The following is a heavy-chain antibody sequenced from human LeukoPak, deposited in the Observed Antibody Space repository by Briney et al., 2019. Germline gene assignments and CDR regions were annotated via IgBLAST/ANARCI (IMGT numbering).Heavy chain of an antibody. CDR3: ARVTKKWELLRSAFDI. Sequence: LSGGSLRLSCAASGFTFSTYWMTWVRQAPGKGLEWVANMKRDGSEVYYANSVKGHFTISRDNAKNSLYLQMNSLRAEDTAVYYCARVTKKWELLRSAFDIWGQGTMVTVSS. V-gene: IGHV3-7*03. CDR2: MKRDGSEV. D-gene: IGHD1-26*01. CDR1: GFTFSTYW. J-gene: IGHJ3*02.